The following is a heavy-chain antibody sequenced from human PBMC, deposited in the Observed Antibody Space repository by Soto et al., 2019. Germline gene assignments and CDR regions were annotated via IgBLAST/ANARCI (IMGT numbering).Heavy chain of an antibody. CDR1: GGSVSSGSYY. CDR3: AREGNMMAGGRSYYYYGMDV. Sequence: SETLSLTCTVSGGSVSSGSYYWSWIRQPPGKGLEWIGYIYYSGSTNYNPSLKSRVTISVDTSKNQFSLKLSSVTAEDTAVYYCAREGNMMAGGRSYYYYGMDVWGQGTTVTVSS. D-gene: IGHD3-16*01. CDR2: IYYSGST. J-gene: IGHJ6*02. V-gene: IGHV4-61*01.